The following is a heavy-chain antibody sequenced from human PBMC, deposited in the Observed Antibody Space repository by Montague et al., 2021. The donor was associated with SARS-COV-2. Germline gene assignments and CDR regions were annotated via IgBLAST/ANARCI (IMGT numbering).Heavy chain of an antibody. CDR1: GFSLSTSGMS. V-gene: IGHV2-70*11. J-gene: IGHJ6*01. CDR3: ARIVSLVVPGDMPQVYDYGLDV. D-gene: IGHD2-2*01. Sequence: PALVKPTQTLTLTCTFSGFSLSTSGMSVTWIRQPPGKALEWLARIAWDNDKYYSTPLKTRLTISKDTSKNQVVLTVTNVDPFDTATYYCARIVSLVVPGDMPQVYDYGLDVWGQGTTVIVSS. CDR2: IAWDNDK.